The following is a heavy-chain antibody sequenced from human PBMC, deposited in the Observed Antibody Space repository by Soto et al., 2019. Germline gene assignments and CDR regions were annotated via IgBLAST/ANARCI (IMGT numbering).Heavy chain of an antibody. V-gene: IGHV3-23*01. CDR2: NSGSGVST. Sequence: PGGSLRHSCAASGFTFSSYAISWVRQAPGKGQEWVSANSGSGVSTYYADSVKGRFTISRDNSKNTLYLQMNSLRAEDTAVYYCAKDFIYIPRFDYWGQGTLVTVSS. D-gene: IGHD3-16*02. CDR3: AKDFIYIPRFDY. J-gene: IGHJ4*02. CDR1: GFTFSSYA.